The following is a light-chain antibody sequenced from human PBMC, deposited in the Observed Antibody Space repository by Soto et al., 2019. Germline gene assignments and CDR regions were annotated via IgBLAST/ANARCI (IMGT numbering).Light chain of an antibody. V-gene: IGKV3-11*01. CDR3: HQRSNWPWT. CDR1: QSVSSF. CDR2: DAT. Sequence: EIVLTQSPDTLSLSPGERATLSCRASQSVSSFLAWNQQKPGQAPRLLIYDATNRATGVPARFSGSGSATDFTLTITSLEPEDFAVYYCHQRSNWPWTFGQGTKVEV. J-gene: IGKJ1*01.